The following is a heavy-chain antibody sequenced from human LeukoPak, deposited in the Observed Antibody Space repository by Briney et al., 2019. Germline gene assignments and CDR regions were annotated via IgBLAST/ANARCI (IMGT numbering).Heavy chain of an antibody. CDR2: TSSGSVTI. CDR1: GFIFSDYS. D-gene: IGHD3-22*01. V-gene: IGHV3-48*01. J-gene: IGHJ4*02. CDR3: AKDPNRNYYDSSGYVYSGDY. Sequence: GGSLRLSCAASGFIFSDYSMNWVRQAPGKGLEWLSYTSSGSVTIYYADSVKGRFTISRDNSKNTLYLQMNSLRAEDTAVYYCAKDPNRNYYDSSGYVYSGDYWGQGTLVTVSS.